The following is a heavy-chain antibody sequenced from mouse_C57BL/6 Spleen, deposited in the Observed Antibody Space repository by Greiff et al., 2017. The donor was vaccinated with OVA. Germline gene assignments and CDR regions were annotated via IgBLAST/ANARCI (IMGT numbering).Heavy chain of an antibody. CDR1: GFTFSDFY. V-gene: IGHV7-1*01. CDR3: ARDEGEYGGSPYWYFDV. CDR2: SRNKANDYTT. D-gene: IGHD1-1*01. Sequence: EVQLVDSGGGLVQSGRSLRLSCATSGFTFSDFYMEWVRQAPGKGLEWIAASRNKANDYTTEYSASVKGRFIVSRDTSQSILYLQMNALRAEDTAIYYCARDEGEYGGSPYWYFDVWGTGTTVTVSS. J-gene: IGHJ1*03.